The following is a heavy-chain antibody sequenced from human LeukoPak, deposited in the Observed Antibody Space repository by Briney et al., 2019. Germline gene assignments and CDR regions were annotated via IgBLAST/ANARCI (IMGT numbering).Heavy chain of an antibody. V-gene: IGHV3-48*03. J-gene: IGHJ4*02. Sequence: GGSLRLSCAASGFTFSSYEMNWVRQAPGKGLEWVSYISSSGSTIYYADSVKGRFTISRDNAKNSLYLQMNSLRAEDTAVYYCARDSYDYVWGSYRPFDYWGQGTLVTVSS. D-gene: IGHD3-16*02. CDR1: GFTFSSYE. CDR2: ISSSGSTI. CDR3: ARDSYDYVWGSYRPFDY.